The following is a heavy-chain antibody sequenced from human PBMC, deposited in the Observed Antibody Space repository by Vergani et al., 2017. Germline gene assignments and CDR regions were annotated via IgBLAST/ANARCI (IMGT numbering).Heavy chain of an antibody. Sequence: ESGGGLVQPGGSLRLSCAASGFTVSSNYMSWVRQAPGKALEWLAHIFSNDEKSYSTSLKSRLTISKDTSKSQVVLTMTNMDPVDTATYYCARDAPWYSSGWDYYYGMDVWGQGTTVTVSS. D-gene: IGHD6-19*01. CDR1: GFTVSSNY. J-gene: IGHJ6*02. V-gene: IGHV2-26*01. CDR3: ARDAPWYSSGWDYYYGMDV. CDR2: IFSNDEK.